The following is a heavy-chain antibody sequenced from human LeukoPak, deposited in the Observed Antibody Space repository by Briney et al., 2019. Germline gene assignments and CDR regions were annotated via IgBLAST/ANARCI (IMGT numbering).Heavy chain of an antibody. CDR1: RYTFTAYY. CDR3: ARDVGSGYHYFDY. V-gene: IGHV1-2*02. J-gene: IGHJ4*02. CDR2: INPNSGAT. D-gene: IGHD3-22*01. Sequence: ASVKVSCKASRYTFTAYYIYWVRQAPGQGLEWMGWINPNSGATNYAQKFQGRVTMTTDTSISTAYMELSRLRSDDTAVYYCARDVGSGYHYFDYWGQGTLVTVSS.